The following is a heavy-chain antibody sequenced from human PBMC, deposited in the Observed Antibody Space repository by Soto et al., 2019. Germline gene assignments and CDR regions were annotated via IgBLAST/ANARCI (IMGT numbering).Heavy chain of an antibody. J-gene: IGHJ4*02. Sequence: EVQLVESGGGLVQPGGSLRLSCAASGFTFSTYWMNWVRQAPGKGLEWVAIIKGDGSQKHYVDSVEGRFTISRDNAKNSLYREMSSLGVEDTAVYYCAGGSGWLSDSWGQGTLVTVSS. V-gene: IGHV3-7*05. CDR2: IKGDGSQK. D-gene: IGHD6-19*01. CDR1: GFTFSTYW. CDR3: AGGSGWLSDS.